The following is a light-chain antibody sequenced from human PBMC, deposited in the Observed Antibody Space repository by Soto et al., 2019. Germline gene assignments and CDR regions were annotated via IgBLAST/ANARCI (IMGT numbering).Light chain of an antibody. Sequence: DIQMTQSPSTLSASVGDRVTITCRASQSISSWLAWYQQKPGKAPKLLIYDASSLESGVPSRFSGSGSGTEFTLTISSLQPDDFATYYCQRYTFGQGTKLEIK. V-gene: IGKV1-5*01. CDR2: DAS. J-gene: IGKJ2*01. CDR3: QRYT. CDR1: QSISSW.